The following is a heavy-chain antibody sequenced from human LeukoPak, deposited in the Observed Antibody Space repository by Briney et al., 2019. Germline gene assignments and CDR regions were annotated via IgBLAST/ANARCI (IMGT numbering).Heavy chain of an antibody. V-gene: IGHV1-18*01. Sequence: ASVKVSSKASGYTFTSYGISWVREVPGQGLEWRGWISAYNGNTTNAQKPQGRVTMTTDTSTSTASMELRSLRSDDTAVYYCARDPKVVAATGYMDVWGKGTTVTVSS. J-gene: IGHJ6*03. CDR2: ISAYNGNT. CDR3: ARDPKVVAATGYMDV. D-gene: IGHD2-15*01. CDR1: GYTFTSYG.